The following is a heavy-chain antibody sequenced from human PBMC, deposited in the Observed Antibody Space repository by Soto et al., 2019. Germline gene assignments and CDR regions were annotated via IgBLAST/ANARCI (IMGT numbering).Heavy chain of an antibody. CDR2: ISWNSGSI. CDR3: AFQRGGYNYGSRVHGFDI. V-gene: IGHV3-9*01. Sequence: GWSLRLSCAASGFTFDDYAMHWVRQAPGKGLEWVSGISWNSGSIGYADSVKGRFTISRDNAKNSLYLQMNSLSPEDTAFYYCAFQRGGYNYGSRVHGFDIWGQGTLVTVSS. D-gene: IGHD5-18*01. J-gene: IGHJ3*02. CDR1: GFTFDDYA.